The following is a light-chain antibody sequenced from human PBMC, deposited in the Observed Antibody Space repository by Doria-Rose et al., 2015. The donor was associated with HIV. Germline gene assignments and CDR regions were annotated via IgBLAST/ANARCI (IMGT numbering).Light chain of an antibody. CDR3: QRYYDTPS. Sequence: DIQVTQSPESLGMSLGERATLNCKSNQSLLYTSKNYLAWYQQKPGQPPKLLIYWASTRQSGVPARFSGSGSGTDFTLTISSLEAEDVAVYHCQRYYDTPSFGPGTTVDIK. J-gene: IGKJ3*01. CDR1: QSLLYTSKNY. CDR2: WAS. V-gene: IGKV4-1*01.